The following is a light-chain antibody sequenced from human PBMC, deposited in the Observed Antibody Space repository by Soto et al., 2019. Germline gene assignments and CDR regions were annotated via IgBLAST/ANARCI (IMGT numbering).Light chain of an antibody. CDR1: DSITSY. CDR2: AAS. V-gene: IGKV1-39*01. CDR3: KKLNSYPIN. J-gene: IGKJ5*01. Sequence: DIQMPPSPLSLSAAVVYIVPITCLASDSITSYLNWYQQKPGKAPKLLIYAASSLHTGVPSRFSGSGFGTDFTITIRSMQTEDFENYYCKKLNSYPINCGKGQRRAIK.